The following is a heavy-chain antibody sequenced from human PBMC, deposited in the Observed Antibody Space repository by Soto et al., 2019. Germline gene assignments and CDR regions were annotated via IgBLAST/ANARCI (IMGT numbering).Heavy chain of an antibody. CDR2: IRDKANNDAT. J-gene: IGHJ4*02. V-gene: IGHV3-73*01. Sequence: GGSLRLSCSGSGFSLSGSAIHWVRQASGQGLEWLGRIRDKANNDATAYAAPVKGRFTISRDESQNVVFLQMNSLKTEDTAIYYCTRPPSGQYYFDYWGQGTLVTVSS. CDR3: TRPPSGQYYFDY. D-gene: IGHD2-15*01. CDR1: GFSLSGSA.